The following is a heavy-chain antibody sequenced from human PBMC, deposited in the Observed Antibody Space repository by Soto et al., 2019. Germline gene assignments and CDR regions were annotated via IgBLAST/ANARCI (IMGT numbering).Heavy chain of an antibody. CDR2: INPNSGDT. CDR3: ARDGVVVDFWNPIWFDP. D-gene: IGHD3-3*01. Sequence: QVHLVQSGAEVKKPGASVKVSCKASGYIFTGYYMHWVRQAPGQGLEWMGWINPNSGDTNYAQRFQGRVTMTRDTSIRTVYMELSRLRSDDTAVYYCARDGVVVDFWNPIWFDPWGQGTLVTVSS. V-gene: IGHV1-2*02. J-gene: IGHJ5*02. CDR1: GYIFTGYY.